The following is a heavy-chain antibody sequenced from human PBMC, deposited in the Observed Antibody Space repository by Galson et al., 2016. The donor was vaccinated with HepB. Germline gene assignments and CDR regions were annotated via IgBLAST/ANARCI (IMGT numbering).Heavy chain of an antibody. V-gene: IGHV3-23*01. D-gene: IGHD1-1*01. CDR2: ISTRRIT. J-gene: IGHJ4*02. CDR1: GFVFSNFG. Sequence: SLRLSCAASGFVFSNFGLSWVRQAPGEGLEWVASISTRRITYYSDSVQGRFTISRDNSNNTLYLQMNGLRAEDTAVYYCAKERLVRRIFDHWGQGTLLTVSS. CDR3: AKERLVRRIFDH.